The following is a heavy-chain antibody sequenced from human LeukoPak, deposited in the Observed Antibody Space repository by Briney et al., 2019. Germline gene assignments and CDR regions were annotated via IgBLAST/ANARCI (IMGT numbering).Heavy chain of an antibody. D-gene: IGHD6-13*01. CDR3: AKISASAAGDYYYYMDV. CDR2: ILYDGSNK. Sequence: GGPLRLSCAASGFIFSNYGMHWVRQAPGKGLEWGAFILYDGSNKCYADSVKGRFTISRDNSNNTVYLQMNSLRAEDTAVYYCAKISASAAGDYYYYMDVWGRGTTVTVSS. CDR1: GFIFSNYG. V-gene: IGHV3-30*02. J-gene: IGHJ6*03.